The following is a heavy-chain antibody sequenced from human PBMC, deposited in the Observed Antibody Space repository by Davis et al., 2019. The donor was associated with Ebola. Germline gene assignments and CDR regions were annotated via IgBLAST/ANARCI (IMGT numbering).Heavy chain of an antibody. CDR3: ARKTVGDY. V-gene: IGHV3-64D*06. CDR2: ISTNGETT. J-gene: IGHJ4*02. D-gene: IGHD3-10*01. CDR1: GFTFSSYA. Sequence: GGSLRLSCSASGFTFSSYAMHWVRQAPGKGLESVSRISTNGETTYYAESVKGRFTISRDNSKDTLYLQMRSLRTEDTAVYYCARKTVGDYWGQGTLVTVSS.